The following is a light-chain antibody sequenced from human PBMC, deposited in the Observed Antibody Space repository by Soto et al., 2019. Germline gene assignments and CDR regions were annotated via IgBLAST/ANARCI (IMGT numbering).Light chain of an antibody. CDR3: ETWDFNTRV. V-gene: IGLV4-60*02. J-gene: IGLJ3*02. Sequence: QPVLTQSSSASASLGSSVKLTCTLSSGHSSYIIAWHQQQPGKAPRYLMKLEGSGSYNKGSGVPDRFSGSSSGADHYLTISNLQFEDEADYYCETWDFNTRVFGGGTKLTVL. CDR2: LEGSGSY. CDR1: SGHSSYI.